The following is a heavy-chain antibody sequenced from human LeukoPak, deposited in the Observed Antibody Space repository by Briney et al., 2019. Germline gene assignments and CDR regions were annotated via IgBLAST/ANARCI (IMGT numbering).Heavy chain of an antibody. Sequence: SETLSLTCTVSGYSISSGYYWGWIRQPPGKGLEWIGTIYHSGTYYNPSLESRVTISVDTSKNQFSLKLSSVTAADTAVYHCPRDPGYSSGWNYFDYWGQGTLVTVSS. CDR1: GYSISSGYY. J-gene: IGHJ4*02. V-gene: IGHV4-38-2*02. CDR3: PRDPGYSSGWNYFDY. CDR2: IYHSGT. D-gene: IGHD6-19*01.